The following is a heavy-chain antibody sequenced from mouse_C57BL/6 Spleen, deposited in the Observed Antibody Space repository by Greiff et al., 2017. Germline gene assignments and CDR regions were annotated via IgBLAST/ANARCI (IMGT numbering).Heavy chain of an antibody. V-gene: IGHV1-80*01. CDR2: IYPGDGDT. J-gene: IGHJ3*01. Sequence: VQLQQSGAELVKPGASVKISCKASGYAFSSYWMNWVKQRPGKGLEWIGQIYPGDGDTNYNGKFKGKATLTADKSSSTAYMQLSSLTSEDSAVYFCARQYYGSSYGFAYWGQGTLVTVSA. CDR1: GYAFSSYW. CDR3: ARQYYGSSYGFAY. D-gene: IGHD1-1*01.